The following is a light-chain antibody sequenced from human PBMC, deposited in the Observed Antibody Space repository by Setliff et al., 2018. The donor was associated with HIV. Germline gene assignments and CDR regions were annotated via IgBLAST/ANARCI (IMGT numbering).Light chain of an antibody. J-gene: IGLJ2*01. CDR2: EDN. V-gene: IGLV2-23*02. Sequence: QSVLAQPAAVSGSPGQSITISCTGSSSNIGNYNLVSWYQQVPGKAPRLMIFEDNKRPSGVSDRFSGSESGYTASLTISGLQAGDEADYYCCSYAGRNTFHMIFGGGTKVTVL. CDR1: SSNIGNYNL. CDR3: CSYAGRNTFHMI.